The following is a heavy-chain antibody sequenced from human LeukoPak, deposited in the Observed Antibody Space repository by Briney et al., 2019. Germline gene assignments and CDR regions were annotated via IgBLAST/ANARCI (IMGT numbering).Heavy chain of an antibody. CDR1: GFTFSSSD. CDR2: IHTAGDT. V-gene: IGHV3-13*01. CDR3: ARGLPGGLDI. D-gene: IGHD2-8*02. Sequence: SGGSLRLSCAASGFTFSSSDMPWFRQVTGKGLEWVSSIHTAGDTHYSGSVKGRFTISRENAKNSLYLQMNSLRAGDTAVYYCARGLPGGLDIWGQGTMVTVSP. J-gene: IGHJ3*02.